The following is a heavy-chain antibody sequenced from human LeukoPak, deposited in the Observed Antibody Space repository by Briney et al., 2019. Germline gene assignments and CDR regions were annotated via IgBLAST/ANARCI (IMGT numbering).Heavy chain of an antibody. J-gene: IGHJ6*02. V-gene: IGHV3-23*01. CDR1: GFTFSSYA. CDR2: IGGSDGRT. Sequence: GGSLRLSCAASGFTFSSYAMSWVRQAPGKGLEWVSGIGGSDGRTYYADSVKGRFTISRDNAKNSLYLQMNSLRAEDTAVYYCARDPYYDSSGYVYYYYYGMDVWGQGTTVTVSS. CDR3: ARDPYYDSSGYVYYYYYGMDV. D-gene: IGHD3-22*01.